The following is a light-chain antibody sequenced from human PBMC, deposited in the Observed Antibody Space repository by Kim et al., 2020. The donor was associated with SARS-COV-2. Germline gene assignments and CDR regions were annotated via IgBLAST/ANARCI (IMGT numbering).Light chain of an antibody. CDR3: NSRESSANHWM. V-gene: IGLV3-19*01. CDR1: SLRSYY. CDR2: GKN. Sequence: SSELTQDPAVSVALGQTVRITCQGDSLRSYYASWYQQKPGQAPVLVFYGKNNRPSGIPDRFSGSYSGNTASLTITAAQAEDEADYYCNSRESSANHWMFGGGPQLTV. J-gene: IGLJ3*02.